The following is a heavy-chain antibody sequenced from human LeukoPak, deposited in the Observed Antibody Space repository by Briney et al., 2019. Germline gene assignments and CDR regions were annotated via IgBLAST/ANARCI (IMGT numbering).Heavy chain of an antibody. D-gene: IGHD6-19*01. V-gene: IGHV1-69*05. J-gene: IGHJ4*02. CDR2: IIPIFGTA. CDR3: ARDEEAVAGTKSFGY. Sequence: GASVKVSCKASGGTFSSYAISWVRQAPGQGLEWMGRIIPIFGTANYAQKSQGRVTITTDESTSTAYMELSSLRSEDTAVYYCARDEEAVAGTKSFGYWGQGTLVTVSS. CDR1: GGTFSSYA.